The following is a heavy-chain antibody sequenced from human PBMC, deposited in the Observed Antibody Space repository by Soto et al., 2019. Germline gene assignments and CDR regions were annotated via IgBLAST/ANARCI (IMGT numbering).Heavy chain of an antibody. CDR2: ISSNGGST. Sequence: GGSLRLSCSSSGFTFSSYAMHLVRQAPGKGLEYVSAISSNGGSTYYADSVKGRFTISRDNSKNTLYLQMSSLRAEDTAVYYCVKIGSSPDSENDYWGQGTLVTVSS. CDR3: VKIGSSPDSENDY. J-gene: IGHJ4*02. CDR1: GFTFSSYA. V-gene: IGHV3-64D*08. D-gene: IGHD6-6*01.